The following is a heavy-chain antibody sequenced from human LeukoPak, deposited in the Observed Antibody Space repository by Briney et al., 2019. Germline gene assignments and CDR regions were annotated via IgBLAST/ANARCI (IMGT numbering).Heavy chain of an antibody. CDR1: GGSISSYY. Sequence: SETLSLTCTVSGGSISSYYWSWIRQPPGKGLEWIGYIYYSGSTNYNPSLKSRVTISVDTSKNQFSLKLSSVTAADTAVYYCARVGGYYGSGSYYPFDYWGQGALVTVSS. V-gene: IGHV4-59*01. CDR2: IYYSGST. D-gene: IGHD3-10*01. J-gene: IGHJ4*02. CDR3: ARVGGYYGSGSYYPFDY.